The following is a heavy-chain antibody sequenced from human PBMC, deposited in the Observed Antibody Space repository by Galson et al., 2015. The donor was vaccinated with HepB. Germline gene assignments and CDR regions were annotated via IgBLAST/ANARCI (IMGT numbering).Heavy chain of an antibody. J-gene: IGHJ4*02. D-gene: IGHD3-10*01. Sequence: SVKVSCKASGGTFSSYAISWVRQAPGQGLEWMGRIIPILGIANYAQKFQGRVTITADKSTSTAYMELSSLRSEDTAVYYCARDDGMVRGVIITAYYFDYWGQGTLVTVSS. CDR3: ARDDGMVRGVIITAYYFDY. CDR2: IIPILGIA. CDR1: GGTFSSYA. V-gene: IGHV1-69*04.